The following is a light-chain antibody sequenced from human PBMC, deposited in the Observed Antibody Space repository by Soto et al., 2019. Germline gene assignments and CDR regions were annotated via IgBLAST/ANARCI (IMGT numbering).Light chain of an antibody. Sequence: QSALTQPPSASGSPGQSVTISCTGTSSDVGGYNYVSWYQQHPGKAPKLMIYEVSKRPSGVPDRFSGSKSGTSASLAITGLQAEDEGDYYCQSYDSNLSASVFGGGTKLTVL. J-gene: IGLJ3*02. CDR1: SSDVGGYNY. CDR3: QSYDSNLSASV. CDR2: EVS. V-gene: IGLV2-8*01.